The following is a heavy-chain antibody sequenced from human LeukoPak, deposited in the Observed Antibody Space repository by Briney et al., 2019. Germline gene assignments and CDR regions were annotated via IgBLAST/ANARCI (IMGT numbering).Heavy chain of an antibody. CDR2: SNHSGST. D-gene: IGHD2-2*01. J-gene: IGHJ4*02. V-gene: IGHV4-34*01. Sequence: SETLSLTCAVYGGSFSGYYWSWIRQPPGKGLEWIGESNHSGSTNYNPALKSRVTISVDTSKNQFSLKLSSVTAADTAVYYCARGRRGVGYCSSTSCYGSALFDYWGQGTLVTVSS. CDR3: ARGRRGVGYCSSTSCYGSALFDY. CDR1: GGSFSGYY.